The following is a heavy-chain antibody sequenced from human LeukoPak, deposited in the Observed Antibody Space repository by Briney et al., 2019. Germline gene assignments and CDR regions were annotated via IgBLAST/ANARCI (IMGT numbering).Heavy chain of an antibody. CDR3: ARLYYYDSSGSPTDDAFDI. V-gene: IGHV4-34*01. J-gene: IGHJ3*02. D-gene: IGHD3-22*01. Sequence: SETLSLTCAVYGGSFSGYYWSWIRQPPGKGLEWIGSIYYSGSTYYNPSLKSRVTISVDTSKNQFSLKLSSVTAADTAVYYCARLYYYDSSGSPTDDAFDIWGQGTMVTVSS. CDR1: GGSFSGYY. CDR2: IYYSGST.